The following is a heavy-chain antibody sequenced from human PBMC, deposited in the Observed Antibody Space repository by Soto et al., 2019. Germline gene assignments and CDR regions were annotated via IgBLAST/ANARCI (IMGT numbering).Heavy chain of an antibody. V-gene: IGHV4-61*01. CDR1: GGSISSSYY. D-gene: IGHD3-10*01. CDR3: ARVWGGAFDF. J-gene: IGHJ3*01. Sequence: LSLTCAVSGGSISSSYYWSWIRQPPGKGLEWIGYIYYSGSTNYNPSLKSRVTISVDTSKNQFSLKLSSVTAADTAVYYCARVWGGAFDFWGQGTMVTVSS. CDR2: IYYSGST.